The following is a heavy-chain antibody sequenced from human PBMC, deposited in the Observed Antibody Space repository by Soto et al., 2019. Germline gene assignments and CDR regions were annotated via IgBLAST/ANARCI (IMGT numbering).Heavy chain of an antibody. Sequence: PGGSLRLSCAASGFTFSGYAMSWVRQAPGKGLEWVSAISGSGGSTYYADSVKGRFTISRDNSKNTLYLQMNSLRAEDTAVYYCAKDALLFLIFNWFDPWGQGTLVTVSS. V-gene: IGHV3-23*01. D-gene: IGHD3-10*01. CDR2: ISGSGGST. CDR3: AKDALLFLIFNWFDP. CDR1: GFTFSGYA. J-gene: IGHJ5*02.